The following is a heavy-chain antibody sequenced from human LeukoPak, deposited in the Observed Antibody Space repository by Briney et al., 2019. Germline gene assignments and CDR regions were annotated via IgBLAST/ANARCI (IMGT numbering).Heavy chain of an antibody. J-gene: IGHJ4*02. D-gene: IGHD6-19*01. Sequence: PGGSLRLSCAASGFTFSSYAMSWVRQAPGKGLEWVSAISGSGGSTYYADSVKGRFTTSRDNSKNTLYLQMNSLRAEDTAVYYCAKSEQWLIVAFDYWGQGTLVTVSS. CDR1: GFTFSSYA. CDR3: AKSEQWLIVAFDY. V-gene: IGHV3-23*01. CDR2: ISGSGGST.